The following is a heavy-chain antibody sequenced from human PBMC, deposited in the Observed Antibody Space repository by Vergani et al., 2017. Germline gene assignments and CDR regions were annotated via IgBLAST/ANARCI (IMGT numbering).Heavy chain of an antibody. CDR3: ASVVGPEDPFDY. D-gene: IGHD1-26*01. Sequence: QLQLQESGPGLVKASETLYLTCTVSGGPISSRSYYWGWPRQPPGTGLEWIGGIYYSGCTYYNPSLKSRGTISVDTSKNQFSLKLSSVTAADTAVYYCASVVGPEDPFDYWGQGTLVTVSS. J-gene: IGHJ4*02. V-gene: IGHV4-39*07. CDR1: GGPISSRSYY. CDR2: IYYSGCT.